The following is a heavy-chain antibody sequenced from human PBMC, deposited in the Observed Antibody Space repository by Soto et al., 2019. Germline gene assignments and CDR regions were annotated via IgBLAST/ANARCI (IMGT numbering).Heavy chain of an antibody. CDR3: ARAGYYYGSGSTATPYGMDV. J-gene: IGHJ6*02. CDR1: GGTFSSYA. V-gene: IGHV1-69*01. D-gene: IGHD3-10*01. CDR2: IIPIFGTA. Sequence: QVQLVQSGAEVKKPGSSVKVSCKASGGTFSSYAISWVRQAPGQGLEWMAGIIPIFGTANYAQKFQGRVTITADESTSTAYMELSSLRSEDTAVYYCARAGYYYGSGSTATPYGMDVWGQGTTVTVSS.